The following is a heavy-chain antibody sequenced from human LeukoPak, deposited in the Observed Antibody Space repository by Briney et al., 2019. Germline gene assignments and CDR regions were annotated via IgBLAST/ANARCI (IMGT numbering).Heavy chain of an antibody. Sequence: ASVKVSCKASGYTFTSYDINWVRQATGQGLEWMGWMNPNSGDTGYAQKFQDRVTMTRNTSISTAYMELSSLRSDDTAVYYCARGPPNWGYDYWGPGTLVTVSS. CDR1: GYTFTSYD. J-gene: IGHJ4*02. CDR2: MNPNSGDT. CDR3: ARGPPNWGYDY. V-gene: IGHV1-8*01. D-gene: IGHD7-27*01.